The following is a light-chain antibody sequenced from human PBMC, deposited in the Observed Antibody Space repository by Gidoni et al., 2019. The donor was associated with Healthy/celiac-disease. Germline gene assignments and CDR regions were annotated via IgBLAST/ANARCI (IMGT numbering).Light chain of an antibody. CDR2: GNR. CDR3: QSYDSSLSGSRV. J-gene: IGLJ3*02. CDR1: ISNIGAGYD. V-gene: IGLV1-40*01. Sequence: QSVLTQPPSVSGAPGQRVTISCTGSISNIGAGYDVPWYQQLPGTAPKLLIYGNRNRPSGVPDRFSGSKSGTSASLAITGLQAEDEADYYCQSYDSSLSGSRVFGGGTKLTVL.